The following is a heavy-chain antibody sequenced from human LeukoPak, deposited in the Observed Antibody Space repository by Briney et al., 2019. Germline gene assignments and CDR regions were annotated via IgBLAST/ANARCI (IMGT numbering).Heavy chain of an antibody. Sequence: GGSLRLSCAASGFTFSSYAMSWVRQAPGKGLEWVSHISSSGDSTYYADSVKGRFTISRDNSKSTLYLQMNSLRAEDTAVYYCARKPRVSRIAAAGTVPWYFDLWGRGTLVTVSS. V-gene: IGHV3-23*01. J-gene: IGHJ2*01. CDR3: ARKPRVSRIAAAGTVPWYFDL. D-gene: IGHD6-13*01. CDR1: GFTFSSYA. CDR2: ISSSGDST.